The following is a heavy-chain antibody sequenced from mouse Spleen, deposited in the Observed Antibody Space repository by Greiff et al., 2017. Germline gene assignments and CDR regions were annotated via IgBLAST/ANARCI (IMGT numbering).Heavy chain of an antibody. CDR1: GFTFSDYG. CDR2: ISSGSSTI. D-gene: IGHD3-3*01. Sequence: EVKVVESGGGLVKPGGSLKLSCAASGFTFSDYGMHWVRQAPEKGLEWVAYISSGSSTIYYADTVKGRFTISRDNAKNTLFLQMTSLRSEDTAMYYCARGDGGAWFAYWGQGTLVTVSA. J-gene: IGHJ3*01. CDR3: ARGDGGAWFAY. V-gene: IGHV5-17*01.